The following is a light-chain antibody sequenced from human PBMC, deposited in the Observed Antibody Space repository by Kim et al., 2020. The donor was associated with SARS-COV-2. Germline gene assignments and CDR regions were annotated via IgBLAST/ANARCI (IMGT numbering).Light chain of an antibody. J-gene: IGKJ1*01. V-gene: IGKV3-11*01. CDR3: QQRSNWPPLT. CDR1: QSVSTY. Sequence: EIVLTQSPATLSLSPGERATLSCRASQSVSTYLAWYQQKPGQAPRLLIYDASNKATGIPARFSGSGSGTDFTLTISSLEPDDFAIYYCQQRSNWPPLTFGQGTKVDIK. CDR2: DAS.